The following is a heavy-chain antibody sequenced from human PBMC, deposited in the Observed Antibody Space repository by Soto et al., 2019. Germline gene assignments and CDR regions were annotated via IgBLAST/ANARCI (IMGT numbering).Heavy chain of an antibody. Sequence: SETLSLTCTVSGGSSSSYYWSWIRQPPGKGLEWIGYIYYSGSTNYNPSLKSRVTISVDTSKNQFSLKLSSVTAADTAVYYCARQSIAASGNNWFDPWGQGTLVTVSS. CDR2: IYYSGST. V-gene: IGHV4-59*08. D-gene: IGHD6-25*01. CDR1: GGSSSSYY. J-gene: IGHJ5*02. CDR3: ARQSIAASGNNWFDP.